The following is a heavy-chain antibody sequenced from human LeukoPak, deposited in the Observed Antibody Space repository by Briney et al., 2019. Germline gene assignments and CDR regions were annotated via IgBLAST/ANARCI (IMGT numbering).Heavy chain of an antibody. D-gene: IGHD6-13*01. J-gene: IGHJ6*02. CDR2: IYYSGST. Sequence: SETLSLTCTVSGGSISSYYWSWIRQPPGKGLEWSGYIYYSGSTNYNPSLKSRVTISVDTSKNQFSLKLSSVTAADTAVYYCARHVISSSWYGTVTDGMDVWGQGTTVTVSS. CDR1: GGSISSYY. CDR3: ARHVISSSWYGTVTDGMDV. V-gene: IGHV4-59*08.